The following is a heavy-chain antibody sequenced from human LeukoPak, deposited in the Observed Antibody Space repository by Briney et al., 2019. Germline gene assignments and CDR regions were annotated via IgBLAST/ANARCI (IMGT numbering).Heavy chain of an antibody. D-gene: IGHD5-12*01. CDR1: GYTLTNYG. CDR3: ARDDSGYDYGPEYYYYYGMDV. V-gene: IGHV1-18*01. J-gene: IGHJ6*02. Sequence: GASVKVSCKTSGYTLTNYGISWVRQAPGQGLEWMGWISAYNGKTNYAQRLQGRVTMTTDPSTTTAYMELRSLRSDDTAVYYCARDDSGYDYGPEYYYYYGMDVWSQGTTVTVSS. CDR2: ISAYNGKT.